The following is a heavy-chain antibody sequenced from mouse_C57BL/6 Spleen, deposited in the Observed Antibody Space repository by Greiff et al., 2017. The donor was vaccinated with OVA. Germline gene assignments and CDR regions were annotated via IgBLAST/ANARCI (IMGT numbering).Heavy chain of an antibody. Sequence: EVQLQQSGGGLVKPGGSLKLSCAASGFTFSDYGMHWVRQAPEKGLEWVAYISSGSSTIYYADTVKGRFTISRDNAKNTLFLQMTSLRAEDTAMYYCARERYFDYWGKGTTRTVAS. CDR1: GFTFSDYG. V-gene: IGHV5-17*01. J-gene: IGHJ2*01. CDR2: ISSGSSTI. CDR3: ARERYFDY.